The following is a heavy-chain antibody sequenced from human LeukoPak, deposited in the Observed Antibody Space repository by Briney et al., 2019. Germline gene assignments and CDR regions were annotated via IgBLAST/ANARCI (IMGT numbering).Heavy chain of an antibody. CDR2: INPSGGPA. J-gene: IGHJ5*02. D-gene: IGHD3-22*01. V-gene: IGHV1-46*01. CDR1: GYTFTRYH. CDR3: ATVRDYYDSSGYWSWFDP. Sequence: ASVTVSCKASGYTFTRYHIHWVRQAPGQGLEWMGVINPSGGPATYAQKFQGRVTLTRDASTTTVYMEVNSLRSEDTAVYYCATVRDYYDSSGYWSWFDPWGQGTLVTVSS.